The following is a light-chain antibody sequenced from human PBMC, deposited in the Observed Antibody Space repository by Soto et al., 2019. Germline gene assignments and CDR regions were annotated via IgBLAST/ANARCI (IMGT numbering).Light chain of an antibody. CDR2: DAS. CDR1: QSVSRY. J-gene: IGKJ1*01. CDR3: QQRSNWPPSWT. V-gene: IGKV3-11*01. Sequence: EIVLTQSPATLSLSPGERATLSCRASQSVSRYLAWYQQKPGQAPRLLIYDASNRSTGIPARFSGSGSVTDFTLTISSLEPEDVAVYYCQQRSNWPPSWTFGQGTKVEIQ.